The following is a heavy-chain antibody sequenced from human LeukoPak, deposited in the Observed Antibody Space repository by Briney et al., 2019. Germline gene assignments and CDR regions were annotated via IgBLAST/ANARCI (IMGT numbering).Heavy chain of an antibody. CDR2: IYHSGST. Sequence: SETLSLTCTVSGYSISSGYSWGWIRQPPGKWLEWIGSIYHSGSTYYNPSLKSRVTMSVDTSKNQFSLKLSSVTAADTAVYYCARFSGSWELDYWGQGTLVTVSS. J-gene: IGHJ4*02. D-gene: IGHD1-26*01. CDR1: GYSISSGYS. CDR3: ARFSGSWELDY. V-gene: IGHV4-38-2*02.